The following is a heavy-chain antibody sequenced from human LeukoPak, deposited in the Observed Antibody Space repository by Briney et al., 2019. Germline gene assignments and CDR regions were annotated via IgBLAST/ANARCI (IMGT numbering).Heavy chain of an antibody. CDR1: GASIQRNY. Sequence: TSETLSLTCTVSGASIQRNYWSWVRRPPGKGLEWIANINDRGGTYHNPSLQSRVTISIDTSKSRFSLNLTSVTAADTAIYYCARGGHIAIPPYGFGYWGRGALVTVPS. J-gene: IGHJ4*02. D-gene: IGHD6-13*01. CDR3: ARGGHIAIPPYGFGY. CDR2: INDRGGT. V-gene: IGHV4-59*01.